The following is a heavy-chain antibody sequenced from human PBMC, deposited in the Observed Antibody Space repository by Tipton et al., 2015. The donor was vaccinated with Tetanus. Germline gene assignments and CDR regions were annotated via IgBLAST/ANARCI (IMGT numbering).Heavy chain of an antibody. CDR3: ARHPPPYYYGSGSYLDY. CDR1: GGSISSGGYS. Sequence: TLSLTCAVSGGSISSGGYSWTWIRQPPGKGLQWIGYMYYSGSTFYHPSLQSRVTISVDTSKNQFSLRLSSVTAADTAVYFCARHPPPYYYGSGSYLDYWGQGTPVTVSS. CDR2: MYYSGST. V-gene: IGHV4-30-2*03. J-gene: IGHJ4*02. D-gene: IGHD3-10*01.